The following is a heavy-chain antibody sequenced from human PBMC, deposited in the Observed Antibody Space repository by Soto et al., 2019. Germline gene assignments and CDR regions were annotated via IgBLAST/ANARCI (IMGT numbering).Heavy chain of an antibody. CDR1: GFTFSSYG. CDR2: IWHDGGNK. V-gene: IGHV3-33*01. Sequence: GGSLRLSCAASGFTFSSYGMHWVRQAPGKGLEWVAFIWHDGGNKFYAESVKGRFTISRDDSKNTLYLQMTSLSAEDTAMYYCARDGDVNTGFGKDYWGQGTLVTVSS. D-gene: IGHD3-16*01. CDR3: ARDGDVNTGFGKDY. J-gene: IGHJ4*02.